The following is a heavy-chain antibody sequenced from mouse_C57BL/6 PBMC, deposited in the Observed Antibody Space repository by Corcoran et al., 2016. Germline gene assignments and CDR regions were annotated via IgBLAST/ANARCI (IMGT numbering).Heavy chain of an antibody. J-gene: IGHJ4*01. CDR3: ARGAMDY. Sequence: QIQLVQSGPELKKPGATVQISCKASGYTFTTYGMSWVKQAPGKGLKWMGWINTYSGVPTYADDFKGRFAFSLETSASTAYLQINNLKNEDTATYFCARGAMDYWGQGTSVTVSS. CDR1: GYTFTTYG. CDR2: INTYSGVP. V-gene: IGHV9-3*01.